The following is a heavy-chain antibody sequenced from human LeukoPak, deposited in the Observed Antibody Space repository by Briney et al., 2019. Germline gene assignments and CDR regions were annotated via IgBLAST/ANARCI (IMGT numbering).Heavy chain of an antibody. V-gene: IGHV4-59*01. CDR3: VGEYCSCGSCYSDAFDY. CDR1: GGSLSSYS. D-gene: IGHD2-15*01. CDR2: IYYSGGT. Sequence: SETLSLTCADSGGSLSSYSWSWIRQPPGRGLEWIGYIYYSGGTNSNPSLKSRVTISLDTTKNQCSLMLRSVTAADTAACYCVGEYCSCGSCYSDAFDYWGQGTLVTVSS. J-gene: IGHJ4*02.